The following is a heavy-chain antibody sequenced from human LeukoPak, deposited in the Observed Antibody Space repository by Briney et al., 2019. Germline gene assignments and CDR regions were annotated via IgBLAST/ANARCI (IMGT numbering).Heavy chain of an antibody. CDR3: ARAIEYYDILTGYYISDYMDV. Sequence: GGSLRLSCAASGSTFSSYSMNSVRQAPGKGLGWVSYISSSSSTIYYADSVKGRFTISRDNAKNSLYLQMNSLRAEDTAVYYCARAIEYYDILTGYYISDYMDVWGKGTTVTVSS. CDR2: ISSSSSTI. D-gene: IGHD3-9*01. J-gene: IGHJ6*03. CDR1: GSTFSSYS. V-gene: IGHV3-48*04.